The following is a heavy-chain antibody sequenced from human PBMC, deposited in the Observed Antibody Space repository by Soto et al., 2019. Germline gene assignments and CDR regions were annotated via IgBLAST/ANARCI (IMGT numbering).Heavy chain of an antibody. J-gene: IGHJ5*02. V-gene: IGHV4-34*01. CDR3: AKDSGYNYGYFRWFDP. CDR1: GLYFSGYY. CDR2: INHSGST. Sequence: TSETLSLTCTFYGLYFSGYYWSWIRQPPGKGLEWIGEINHSGSTNYNPSLKSRVTISVDTSKSQFSLKLSSVTAADTAVYYCAKDSGYNYGYFRWFDPWGQGTLVTVSS. D-gene: IGHD5-18*01.